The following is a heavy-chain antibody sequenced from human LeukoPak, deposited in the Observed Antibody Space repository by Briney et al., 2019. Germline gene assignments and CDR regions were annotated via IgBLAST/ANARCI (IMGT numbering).Heavy chain of an antibody. CDR2: IYYSGRT. V-gene: IGHV4-59*01. Sequence: VKPSETLSLTCTVSGGSISSYYWSWIRQPPGKGLEWIGYIYYSGRTNYNPSLQSRVTISVDTSKNQFSLKLSSVTAADTAVYYCARGDDSSGYHIEYFQHWGQGTLVTVSS. J-gene: IGHJ1*01. D-gene: IGHD3-22*01. CDR3: ARGDDSSGYHIEYFQH. CDR1: GGSISSYY.